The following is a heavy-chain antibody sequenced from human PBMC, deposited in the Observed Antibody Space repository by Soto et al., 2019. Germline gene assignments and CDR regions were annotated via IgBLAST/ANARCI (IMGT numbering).Heavy chain of an antibody. J-gene: IGHJ4*02. V-gene: IGHV3-23*01. Sequence: GGSLRLSCVASGFTFSSYAMSWVRQAPGKGLEWVSTISGSGVSTYYADSVKGRFTISRDNSKNTLFLQMNSLRAEDTAVYYCAKGYSSGPYYFDYWGQGTLVTVSS. CDR3: AKGYSSGPYYFDY. D-gene: IGHD6-19*01. CDR1: GFTFSSYA. CDR2: ISGSGVST.